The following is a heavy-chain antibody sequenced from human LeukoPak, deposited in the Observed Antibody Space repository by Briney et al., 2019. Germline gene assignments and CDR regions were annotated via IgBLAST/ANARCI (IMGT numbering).Heavy chain of an antibody. CDR3: AKVGNYYDSSGFDY. CDR1: GFTLSSYA. CDR2: ISGSGGST. Sequence: GGSLRLSCAASGFTLSSYAMSWVRQAPGKGLEWVSAISGSGGSTYYADSVKGRFTISRDNSKNTLYLQMNSLRAEDTAVYYCAKVGNYYDSSGFDYWGQGTLVTVSS. V-gene: IGHV3-23*01. J-gene: IGHJ4*02. D-gene: IGHD3-22*01.